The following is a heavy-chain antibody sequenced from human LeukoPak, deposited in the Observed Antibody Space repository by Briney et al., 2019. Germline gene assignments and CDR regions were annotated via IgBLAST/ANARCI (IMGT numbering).Heavy chain of an antibody. V-gene: IGHV4-31*03. Sequence: SETLSLTCTVSGGSISSGGYYWSWIRQHPGKGLEWIGYIYYSGSTYYNPSLKSRVTISVDTSKNQFSLKLSSVTAADTAVYYCAREGVYYDSGGTLAPYFDYWGQGTLVTVSS. CDR1: GGSISSGGYY. CDR2: IYYSGST. D-gene: IGHD3-22*01. CDR3: AREGVYYDSGGTLAPYFDY. J-gene: IGHJ4*02.